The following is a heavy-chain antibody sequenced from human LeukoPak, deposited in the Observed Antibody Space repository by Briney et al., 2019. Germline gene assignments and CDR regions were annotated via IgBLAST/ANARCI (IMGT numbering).Heavy chain of an antibody. CDR2: IRSKANSYAT. V-gene: IGHV3-73*01. CDR1: GFTFSGSA. CDR3: TGRHQKEEFDY. Sequence: PGGSLRLSCAASGFTFSGSAMHWVRQASGKGLEWVGRIRSKANSYATAYAASVKGRFTISRDDSKNTAYLQMNSLKTEDTAVYYCTGRHQKEEFDYWGQGTLVTVSS. J-gene: IGHJ4*02.